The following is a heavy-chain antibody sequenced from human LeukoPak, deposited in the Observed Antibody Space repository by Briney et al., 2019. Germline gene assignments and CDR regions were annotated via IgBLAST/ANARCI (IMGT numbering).Heavy chain of an antibody. Sequence: SETLSLTCTVSGGALTSHYWTWIRQSRVKGLEWIGHISNSGSTSYNPSLKCRVTVSIDTSKNQFSLKLSSVAAADTAVYYCGRDALVVYFSYYYMDVWGKGTTVTVSS. CDR3: GRDALVVYFSYYYMDV. J-gene: IGHJ6*03. CDR1: GGALTSHY. CDR2: ISNSGST. V-gene: IGHV4-59*11. D-gene: IGHD2-15*01.